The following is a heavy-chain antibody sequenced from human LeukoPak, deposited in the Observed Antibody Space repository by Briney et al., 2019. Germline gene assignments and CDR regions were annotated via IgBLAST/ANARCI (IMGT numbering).Heavy chain of an antibody. CDR2: ISSSSGTI. CDR1: GFTLSSYS. CDR3: ARDDGY. D-gene: IGHD5-24*01. J-gene: IGHJ4*02. V-gene: IGHV3-48*02. Sequence: PGGSLRLSCAASGFTLSSYSMNWVRQAPGKGLEWVSYISSSSGTIYYADSVKGRFTISRDNAKNSRYLQMNSLRDEDTAVYYCARDDGYWGQGTLVTVSS.